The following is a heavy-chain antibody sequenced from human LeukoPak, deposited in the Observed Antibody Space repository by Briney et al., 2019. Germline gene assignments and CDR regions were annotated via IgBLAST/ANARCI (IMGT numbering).Heavy chain of an antibody. D-gene: IGHD3-10*01. J-gene: IGHJ4*02. CDR2: ISSNGGST. Sequence: GGSLRLSCAASGFTFSSYAMHWVRRAPGKGLEYVSAISSNGGSTYYANSVKGRFTISRDNSKNTLYLQMGSLRAEDMAVYYCAREGTNYGSRCFDYWGQGTLVTVSS. V-gene: IGHV3-64*01. CDR1: GFTFSSYA. CDR3: AREGTNYGSRCFDY.